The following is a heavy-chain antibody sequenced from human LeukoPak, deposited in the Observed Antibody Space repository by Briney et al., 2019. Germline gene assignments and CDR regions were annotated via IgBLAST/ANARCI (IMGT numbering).Heavy chain of an antibody. V-gene: IGHV3-30*04. Sequence: PGGSLRLSCAASGFTFSSYAMSWVRQAPGKGLEWVAVISYDGSNKYYADSVKGRFTISRDSSKNTLYLQMNSLRAEDAAVYYCAKAPVTTCSGAYCYPFDYWGQGTLVTVSS. J-gene: IGHJ4*02. D-gene: IGHD2-15*01. CDR2: ISYDGSNK. CDR1: GFTFSSYA. CDR3: AKAPVTTCSGAYCYPFDY.